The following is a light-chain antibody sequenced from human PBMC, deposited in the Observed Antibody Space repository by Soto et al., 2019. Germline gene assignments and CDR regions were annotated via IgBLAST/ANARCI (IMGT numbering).Light chain of an antibody. Sequence: DIQMTQSPSTLSAYVGDRVIITCRASQSISTSLAWYQQKPGKAPKLLIYDASSLESGVPSRFSGSGSGTEFTLTISSLQPDDFATYYCQQYNSYPYTFGQGTKLEIK. J-gene: IGKJ2*01. CDR3: QQYNSYPYT. CDR1: QSISTS. V-gene: IGKV1-5*01. CDR2: DAS.